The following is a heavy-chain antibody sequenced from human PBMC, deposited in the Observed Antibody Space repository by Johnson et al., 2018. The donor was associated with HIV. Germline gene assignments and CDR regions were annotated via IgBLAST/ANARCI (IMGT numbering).Heavy chain of an antibody. CDR2: IRYDGRNK. Sequence: QVQLVESGGGVVQPGGSLRLSCAASEFTFSSYGMHWVRQAPGKGLEWVAFIRYDGRNKYYRDSVKGRFTISRDNSKNTLYLQMKSLRADDTAVYYCAKDRAVNFWSGGGAFDVWGQGTVVTVSS. CDR3: AKDRAVNFWSGGGAFDV. J-gene: IGHJ3*01. D-gene: IGHD3-3*01. CDR1: EFTFSSYG. V-gene: IGHV3-30*02.